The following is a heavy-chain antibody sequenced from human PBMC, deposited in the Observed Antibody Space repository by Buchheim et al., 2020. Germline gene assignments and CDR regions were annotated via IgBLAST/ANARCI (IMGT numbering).Heavy chain of an antibody. J-gene: IGHJ6*02. V-gene: IGHV3-48*02. CDR1: GFTFSSYS. CDR2: ISSSSSTI. CDR3: ARDPVQDIVVVPAAIGYYYGMDV. D-gene: IGHD2-2*02. Sequence: EVQLVESGGGLVQPGGSLRLSCAASGFTFSSYSMNWVRQAPGKGLEWVSYISSSSSTIYYADSVKGRFTISRDNAKNSLYLQMNSLGDEDTAVYYCARDPVQDIVVVPAAIGYYYGMDVWGQGTT.